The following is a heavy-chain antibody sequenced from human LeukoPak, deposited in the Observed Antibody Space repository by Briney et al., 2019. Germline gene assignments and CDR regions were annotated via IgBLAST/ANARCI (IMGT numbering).Heavy chain of an antibody. V-gene: IGHV4-4*07. CDR1: GGSISSYY. CDR3: AREETGYSSSWPFFDY. J-gene: IGHJ4*02. CDR2: IYTSGST. Sequence: SETLSLTCTVSGGSISSYYWSWIRQPAGKGLEWIGCIYTSGSTNYNPSLKSRVTMSVDTSKNQFSLKLSSVTAADTAVYYCAREETGYSSSWPFFDYWGQGTLVTVSS. D-gene: IGHD6-13*01.